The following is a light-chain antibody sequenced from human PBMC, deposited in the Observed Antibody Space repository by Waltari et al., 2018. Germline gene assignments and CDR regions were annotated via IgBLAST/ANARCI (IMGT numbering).Light chain of an antibody. J-gene: IGKJ3*01. CDR1: QSVSSY. V-gene: IGKV3-11*01. CDR3: QQRSNWPPFT. Sequence: EIVLTQSPATLSLSPGERATLSCRASQSVSSYLAWYQQQPGQAPRLLIYAASNRATGIPPRFSGSGSGTDFTLSISSLEPEDCAVYYCQQRSNWPPFTFGPGTKVDIK. CDR2: AAS.